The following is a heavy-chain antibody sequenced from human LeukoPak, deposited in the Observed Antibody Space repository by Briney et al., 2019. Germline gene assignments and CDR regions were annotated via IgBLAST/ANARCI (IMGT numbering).Heavy chain of an antibody. CDR3: AKDSSGYYYVFQH. D-gene: IGHD3-22*01. J-gene: IGHJ1*01. CDR1: GFTFDDYA. Sequence: GGSLRLSCAASGFTFDDYAMHWVRQAPGKGLEWVSLISGDGGSTYYGDSVKGRFTISRDNSKNSLYLQMNSLGTEDTALCYCAKDSSGYYYVFQHWGQGTLVTVSS. CDR2: ISGDGGST. V-gene: IGHV3-43*02.